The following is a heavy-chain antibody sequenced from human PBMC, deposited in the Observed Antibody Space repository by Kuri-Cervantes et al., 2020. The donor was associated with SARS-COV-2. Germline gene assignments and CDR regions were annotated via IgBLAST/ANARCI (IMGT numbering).Heavy chain of an antibody. D-gene: IGHD3-16*02. Sequence: ASVKVSCKASGYTFTDYYIHWVRQAPGQGLEWMGWINPNSGGTNSAQKFQVWVVMTRDTSISTAYMELSRLRSDDTAVYYCARGPSWGYCWGTYRGGWDSFDIWGQGTMVTVSS. J-gene: IGHJ3*02. CDR1: GYTFTDYY. CDR2: INPNSGGT. V-gene: IGHV1-2*04. CDR3: ARGPSWGYCWGTYRGGWDSFDI.